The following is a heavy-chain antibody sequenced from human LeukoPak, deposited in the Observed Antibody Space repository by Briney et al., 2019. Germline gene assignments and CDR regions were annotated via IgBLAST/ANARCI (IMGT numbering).Heavy chain of an antibody. V-gene: IGHV3-7*01. J-gene: IGHJ4*02. Sequence: GGSLRLSCAASGFTFSSYWMSWVRQAPGKGLEWVANMKYDGSEKYYVDSVRGRFTISRDNAKNSLYLQMNSLRAEDTAAYYCARDIEAAGLFLDYWGQGTLVTVSS. CDR2: MKYDGSEK. CDR1: GFTFSSYW. D-gene: IGHD6-13*01. CDR3: ARDIEAAGLFLDY.